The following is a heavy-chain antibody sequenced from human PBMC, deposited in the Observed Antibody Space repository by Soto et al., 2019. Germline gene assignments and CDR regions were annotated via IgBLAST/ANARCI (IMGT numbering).Heavy chain of an antibody. Sequence: GESLKISCKGSGYSFTSYWIGWVRQMPGKGLEWMGIIYPVASVTRYSPTFQGQATITADKSISTAYLQWSSLKASNTAMYYCARHYGSGSYYLGYYNYYGMDVWGQGTTVTVSS. V-gene: IGHV5-51*01. J-gene: IGHJ6*02. CDR2: IYPVASVT. D-gene: IGHD3-10*01. CDR1: GYSFTSYW. CDR3: ARHYGSGSYYLGYYNYYGMDV.